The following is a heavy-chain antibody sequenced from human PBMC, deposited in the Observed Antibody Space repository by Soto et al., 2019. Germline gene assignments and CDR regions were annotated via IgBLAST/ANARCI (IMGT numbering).Heavy chain of an antibody. CDR3: ARGAPTVSCLCDY. V-gene: IGHV3-13*01. J-gene: IGHJ4*02. Sequence: EVQLVESGGGLVRPGGSLRLSCAASGFTFDSYDMHWVRQAAGKPLEWVSSIGTVGDTYYQASAKGRFTFSRDKGKSSLSLEMNSLRVEDTAIYFCARGAPTVSCLCDYWGQGILVAVSS. CDR2: IGTVGDT. D-gene: IGHD2-15*01. CDR1: GFTFDSYD.